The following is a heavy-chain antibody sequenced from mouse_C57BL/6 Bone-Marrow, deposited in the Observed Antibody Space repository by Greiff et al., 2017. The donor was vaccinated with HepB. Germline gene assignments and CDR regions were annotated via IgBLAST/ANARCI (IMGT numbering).Heavy chain of an antibody. D-gene: IGHD1-1*01. Sequence: QVQLQQPGAELVKPGASVKLSCKASGYTFTSYWMRWVKQRPGQGLEWIGMIHPNSGSTNYNEKFKSKATLTVDKSSSTAYMQLSSLTSEDSAVYYCARLGGSSYNYYAMDYWGQGTSVTVSS. CDR2: IHPNSGST. J-gene: IGHJ4*01. V-gene: IGHV1-64*01. CDR3: ARLGGSSYNYYAMDY. CDR1: GYTFTSYW.